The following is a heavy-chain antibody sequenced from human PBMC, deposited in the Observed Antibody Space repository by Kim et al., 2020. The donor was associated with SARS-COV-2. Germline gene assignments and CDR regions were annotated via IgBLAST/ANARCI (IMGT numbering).Heavy chain of an antibody. V-gene: IGHV4-39*01. D-gene: IGHD5-18*01. CDR1: GGSISSSSYY. J-gene: IGHJ4*02. Sequence: SETLSLTCTVSGGSISSSSYYWGWIRQPPGKGLEWIGSIYYSGSTYYNPSLKSRVTISVDTSKNQFSLKLSSVTAADTAVYYCARLQGYSYGYGGYWGQGTLVTVSS. CDR2: IYYSGST. CDR3: ARLQGYSYGYGGY.